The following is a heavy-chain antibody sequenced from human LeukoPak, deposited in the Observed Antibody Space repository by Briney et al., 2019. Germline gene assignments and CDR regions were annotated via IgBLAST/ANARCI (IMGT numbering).Heavy chain of an antibody. CDR2: ISSSGTYA. CDR3: ARGGYDVLTGTSFFDP. Sequence: GGSLRLSCVASGFTFSDYYMSWIRQAPGKGLQYVSYISSSGTYANYANSVKGRFTNSRDNAKNSLYLQMNSLRADDTAVYYCARGGYDVLTGTSFFDPWGQGTLVTVSS. D-gene: IGHD3-9*01. CDR1: GFTFSDYY. J-gene: IGHJ5*02. V-gene: IGHV3-11*05.